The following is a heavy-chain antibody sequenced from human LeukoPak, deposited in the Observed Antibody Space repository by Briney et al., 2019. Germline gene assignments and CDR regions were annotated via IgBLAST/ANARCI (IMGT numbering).Heavy chain of an antibody. CDR2: INHSGST. Sequence: PSETLSLTCAVYGGSFSGYYWSWIRQPPGKGLEWIGEINHSGSTNYNPSLKSRVTISVDTSKNQFSLKLSSVTAADTAVYYCACNDSSGYPGWFDPWGQGTLVTVSS. CDR1: GGSFSGYY. J-gene: IGHJ5*02. D-gene: IGHD3-22*01. V-gene: IGHV4-34*01. CDR3: ACNDSSGYPGWFDP.